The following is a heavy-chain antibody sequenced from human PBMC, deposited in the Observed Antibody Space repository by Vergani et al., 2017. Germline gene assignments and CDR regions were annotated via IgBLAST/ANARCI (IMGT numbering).Heavy chain of an antibody. V-gene: IGHV4-34*01. CDR2: INHSGST. CDR3: ARGNWGSFGY. J-gene: IGHJ4*02. D-gene: IGHD7-27*01. Sequence: QVQLQQWGAGLLKPSETLSLTCAVYGGSFSGYYWSWIRQPPGKGLEWIGEINHSGSTNYNPSLKSRVTISVDTSNNQFSLKLSSVTAADTAVYYCARGNWGSFGYWGQGTLVTVSS. CDR1: GGSFSGYY.